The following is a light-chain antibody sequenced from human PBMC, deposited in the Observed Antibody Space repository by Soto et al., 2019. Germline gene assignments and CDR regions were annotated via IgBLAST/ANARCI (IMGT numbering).Light chain of an antibody. V-gene: IGLV2-8*01. J-gene: IGLJ2*01. CDR2: EVT. Sequence: QSALTQPPSASGSSGQSVTISCTGTSSDVGGYDFVSWYQQHPGKAPKLLIFEVTQRPSGVPDRFSASKSGNTASLTVSGLQAEDEADYYCSSYAGRDKKILFGGGTQLTVL. CDR1: SSDVGGYDF. CDR3: SSYAGRDKKIL.